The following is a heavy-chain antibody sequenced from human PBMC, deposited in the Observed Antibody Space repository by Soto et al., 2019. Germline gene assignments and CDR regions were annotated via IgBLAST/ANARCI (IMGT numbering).Heavy chain of an antibody. CDR3: ARGRSNAFDI. V-gene: IGHV3-7*04. J-gene: IGHJ3*02. CDR1: GFTFSNFW. Sequence: EVQLVESGGGLVQPGGSLRLSCEGSGFTFSNFWMTWVRQAPGKGLEWVANINEDGSERYYVDSVKGRFTNSTDNAKNSLYLQMNSLRAEDTAVYYCARGRSNAFDIWGQGTMVTVSS. CDR2: INEDGSER.